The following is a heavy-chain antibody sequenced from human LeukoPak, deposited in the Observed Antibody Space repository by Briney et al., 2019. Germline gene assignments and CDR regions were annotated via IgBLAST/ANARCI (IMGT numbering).Heavy chain of an antibody. D-gene: IGHD5-18*01. CDR1: GFTFSRYG. V-gene: IGHV3-48*03. CDR2: ISSSGSTI. J-gene: IGHJ4*02. CDR3: AREGGYSYGYSLNY. Sequence: AGGSLRLSCAASGFTFSRYGMHWVRQAPGKGLEWVSYISSSGSTIYYADSVKGRFTISRDNAKNSLYLQMNSLRAEDTAVYYCAREGGYSYGYSLNYWGQGTLVTVSS.